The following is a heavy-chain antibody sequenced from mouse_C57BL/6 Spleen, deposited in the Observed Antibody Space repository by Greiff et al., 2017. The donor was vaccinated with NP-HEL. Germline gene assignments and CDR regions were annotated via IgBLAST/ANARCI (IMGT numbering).Heavy chain of an antibody. V-gene: IGHV3-6*01. CDR1: GYSITSGYY. CDR3: ARGYGGYAMDY. CDR2: ISYDGSN. D-gene: IGHD2-10*02. Sequence: ESGPGLVKPSQSLSLTCSVTGYSITSGYYWNWIRQFPGNKLEWMGYISYDGSNNYNPSLKNRISITRDTSKNQFFLKLNSVTTEDTATYYCARGYGGYAMDYWGQGTSVTVSS. J-gene: IGHJ4*01.